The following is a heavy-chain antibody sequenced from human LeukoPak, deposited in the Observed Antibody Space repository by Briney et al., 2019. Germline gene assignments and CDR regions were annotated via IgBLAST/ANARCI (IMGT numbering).Heavy chain of an antibody. CDR1: GGSISSYY. V-gene: IGHV4-4*07. CDR3: ARDGEGQLEYNWFDP. J-gene: IGHJ5*02. CDR2: IYTSGST. D-gene: IGHD2-2*01. Sequence: SETLSLTCTVSGGSISSYYWSWIRQPAGKGLEWIGRIYTSGSTNYNPSLKSRVTMSVDTSKNQFSLKLSPVTAADTAVYYCARDGEGQLEYNWFDPWGQGTLVTVSS.